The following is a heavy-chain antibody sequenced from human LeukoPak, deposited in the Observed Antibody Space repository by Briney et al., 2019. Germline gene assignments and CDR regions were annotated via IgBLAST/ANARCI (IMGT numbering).Heavy chain of an antibody. J-gene: IGHJ6*02. CDR3: AREGVGATPAGSYYYGMDV. D-gene: IGHD1-26*01. CDR2: VYTGGTT. Sequence: GGSLRLSCVASGFTVNSNYMSWVRQAPGEGLEWVSIVYTGGTTYYADSVKGRFTISRDNSKNTLYLQMNSLRAEDTAVYYCAREGVGATPAGSYYYGMDVWGQGTTVTVSS. V-gene: IGHV3-66*01. CDR1: GFTVNSNY.